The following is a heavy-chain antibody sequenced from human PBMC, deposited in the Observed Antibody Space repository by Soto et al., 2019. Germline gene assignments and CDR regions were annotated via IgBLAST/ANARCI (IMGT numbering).Heavy chain of an antibody. D-gene: IGHD6-19*01. CDR3: ARDSRYTSGWYEGYYYGLDV. J-gene: IGHJ6*01. CDR2: ISTYYGNT. CDR1: GYPFTTYG. V-gene: IGHV1-18*04. Sequence: GSVKVYFKTSGYPFTTYGVNLVRQAPGQGLEWMGWISTYYGNTNYAQKFQGRVTMTTDTSTYTAYMELRSLRSDDTALYFCARDSRYTSGWYEGYYYGLDVWGQGTTFTVSS.